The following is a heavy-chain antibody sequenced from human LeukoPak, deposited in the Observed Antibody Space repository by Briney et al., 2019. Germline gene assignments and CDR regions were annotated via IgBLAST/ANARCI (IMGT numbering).Heavy chain of an antibody. CDR3: TRAPLRSATDH. Sequence: SETQSLTCTVSGDSISSYYYTWIRQPPGKGLEWIRYVSHSGSTNYNPSIKIRVAMSLDTSKNQFSLKLTSVTAADTAVYYCTRAPLRSATDHWGQGSLVTVSS. J-gene: IGHJ4*02. D-gene: IGHD3-10*01. CDR1: GDSISSYY. CDR2: VSHSGST. V-gene: IGHV4-59*08.